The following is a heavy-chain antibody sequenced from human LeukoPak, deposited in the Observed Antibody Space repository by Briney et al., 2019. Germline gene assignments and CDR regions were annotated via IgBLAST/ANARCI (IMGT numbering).Heavy chain of an antibody. J-gene: IGHJ4*02. D-gene: IGHD3-22*01. CDR2: INHSGST. CDR3: ARAGPRTYYYDSSGFFDY. Sequence: SETLSLTCAVYGGSFSGYYWSWLRQPPGKGLEWSGEINHSGSTNYNPSLKSRVTISVDTSKNQFSLKLSSVTAADTAVYYCARAGPRTYYYDSSGFFDYWGQGTLVTVSS. V-gene: IGHV4-34*01. CDR1: GGSFSGYY.